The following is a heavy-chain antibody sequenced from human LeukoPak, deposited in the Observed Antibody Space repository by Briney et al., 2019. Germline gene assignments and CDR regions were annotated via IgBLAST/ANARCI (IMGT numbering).Heavy chain of an antibody. V-gene: IGHV1-2*02. D-gene: IGHD6-13*01. CDR2: INPNSADT. CDR1: GYSFTGYY. J-gene: IGHJ4*02. CDR3: ARWDGYSSSPDY. Sequence: ASVKVSCKASGYSFTGYYMHWVRQAPGQGLEWMGWINPNSADTGYAQKFQGRVTMTRDMSISTIYMELTRLRSDDTALYYCARWDGYSSSPDYWGQGTLVTVSS.